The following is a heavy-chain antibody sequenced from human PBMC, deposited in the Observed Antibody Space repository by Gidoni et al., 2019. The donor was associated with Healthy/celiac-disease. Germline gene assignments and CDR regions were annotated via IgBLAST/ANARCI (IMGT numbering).Heavy chain of an antibody. J-gene: IGHJ4*02. V-gene: IGHV4-34*01. CDR2: INHSGST. Sequence: QVQLQQWGAGLLTPSETLSLTCAVYGGSFSGYYWSWIRQPPGKGLEWIGEINHSGSTNYNPSLKSRVTISVDTSKNQFSLKLSSVTAADTAVYYCARGRAFDYWGQGTLVTVSS. CDR1: GGSFSGYY. CDR3: ARGRAFDY.